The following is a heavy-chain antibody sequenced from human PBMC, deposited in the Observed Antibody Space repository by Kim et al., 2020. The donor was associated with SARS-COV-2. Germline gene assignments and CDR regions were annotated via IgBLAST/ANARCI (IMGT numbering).Heavy chain of an antibody. CDR2: IDWDDDK. V-gene: IGHV2-70*11. CDR1: GFSLSTSGMC. J-gene: IGHJ3*02. Sequence: SGPTLVSPTQTLTLTCTFSGFSLSTSGMCVSWIRQPPGKALEWLARIDWDDDKYYSTSLKTRLTISKDTSKNQVVLTMTNMDPVDTATYYCARVLVTNGNGVFDIWGQGTMVTVSS. D-gene: IGHD2-8*01. CDR3: ARVLVTNGNGVFDI.